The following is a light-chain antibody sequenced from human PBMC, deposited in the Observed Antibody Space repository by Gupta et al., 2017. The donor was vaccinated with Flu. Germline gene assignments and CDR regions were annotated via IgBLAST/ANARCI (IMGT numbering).Light chain of an antibody. CDR1: QSVSSSY. Sequence: EIVLTQSPGTLSLSPGERATLSCIASQSVSSSYLAWYQQKPGQAPRLLIYGASSRATGFPDRFSGSGSGTDFTLTISRLEPEDFAVYYCQQYCSSLWTFGQGTKVEIK. CDR2: GAS. J-gene: IGKJ1*01. CDR3: QQYCSSLWT. V-gene: IGKV3-20*01.